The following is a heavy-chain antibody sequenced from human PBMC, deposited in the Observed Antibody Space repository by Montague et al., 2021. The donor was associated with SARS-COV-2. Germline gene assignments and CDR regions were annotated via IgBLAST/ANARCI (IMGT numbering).Heavy chain of an antibody. CDR3: ARDAEGIAARRSDAFDI. D-gene: IGHD6-6*01. J-gene: IGHJ3*02. Sequence: SRRLSCAASGFTVSSNYMSWVRQAPGKGLEWVSVIYSGGSTYYADSVKGRFTISRDNSKNTLYLQMNGLRAEDTAVYYCARDAEGIAARRSDAFDIWGQGTMVTVSS. V-gene: IGHV3-53*01. CDR2: IYSGGST. CDR1: GFTVSSNY.